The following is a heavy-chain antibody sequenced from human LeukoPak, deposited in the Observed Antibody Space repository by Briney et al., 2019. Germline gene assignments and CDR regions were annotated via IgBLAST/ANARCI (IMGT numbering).Heavy chain of an antibody. J-gene: IGHJ4*01. CDR1: GASITNNF. CDR3: ARHRDYFDT. Sequence: KASETLSLTCTVSGASITNNFWTWIRQPPGKGLEWIGYIYSSGSANYNPSLKSRVIISAGTSKNQISLNLTSVTAADTALYFCARHRDYFDTWGHGTLVTVSS. D-gene: IGHD3-9*01. V-gene: IGHV4-59*08. CDR2: IYSSGSA.